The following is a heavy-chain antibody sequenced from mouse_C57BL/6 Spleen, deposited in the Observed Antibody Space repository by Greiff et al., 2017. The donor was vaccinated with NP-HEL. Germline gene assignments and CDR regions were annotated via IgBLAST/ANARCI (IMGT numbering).Heavy chain of an antibody. D-gene: IGHD1-1*01. CDR1: GFNIKDYY. CDR3: ARIYYGSSYPYFDY. CDR2: IDPEDGET. Sequence: VQLQQSGAELVKPGASVKLSCPASGFNIKDYYMHWVQQRTEQGLAWIGRIDPEDGETKYAAKFQGQATITADTSSNTAYLQLISLTSEDTAVYYCARIYYGSSYPYFDYWGQGTTLTVSS. J-gene: IGHJ2*01. V-gene: IGHV14-2*01.